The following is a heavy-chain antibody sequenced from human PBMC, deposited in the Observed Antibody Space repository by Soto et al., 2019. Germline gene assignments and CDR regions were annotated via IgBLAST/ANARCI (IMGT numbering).Heavy chain of an antibody. J-gene: IGHJ6*03. CDR3: ARSPDSGYDRAYYYYYMDV. CDR2: IYYSGST. CDR1: GGSISSYY. Sequence: PSETLSLTCTVSGGSISSYYWSWIRQPPGKGLEWIGYIYYSGSTNYNPSLKSRVTISVDTSKNQFSLKLSSVTAADTAMYYCARSPDSGYDRAYYYYYMDVWGKGTTVTVSS. D-gene: IGHD5-12*01. V-gene: IGHV4-59*01.